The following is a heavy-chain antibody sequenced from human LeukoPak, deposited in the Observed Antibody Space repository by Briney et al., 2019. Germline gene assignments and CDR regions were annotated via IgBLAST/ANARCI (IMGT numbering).Heavy chain of an antibody. Sequence: TGGSLRFSCAASGFIFNNYGLIWVRQAPGKGLQWVSAISNDGGGIQYADFVKGRFTISRDNSKNMLFLQMNSLTAEDTALYYCAKGSSGYFADLWGQGTLVTVSS. CDR1: GFIFNNYG. CDR2: ISNDGGGI. D-gene: IGHD3-22*01. V-gene: IGHV3-23*01. J-gene: IGHJ5*02. CDR3: AKGSSGYFADL.